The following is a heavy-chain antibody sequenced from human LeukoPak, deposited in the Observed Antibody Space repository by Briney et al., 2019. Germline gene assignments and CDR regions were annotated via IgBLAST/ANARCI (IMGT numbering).Heavy chain of an antibody. V-gene: IGHV1-2*02. D-gene: IGHD6-13*01. J-gene: IGHJ5*02. CDR1: GFTFTGYY. CDR3: ARGKRGIAAAGTHNWFDP. Sequence: GGSLRVSCAASGFTFTGYYMHWVRQAPGQGLEWMGWINHNSGGTNYAQKFQGRVTMTRDTSISTAYMELSRLRSDDTAVYYCARGKRGIAAAGTHNWFDPWGQGTLVTVSS. CDR2: INHNSGGT.